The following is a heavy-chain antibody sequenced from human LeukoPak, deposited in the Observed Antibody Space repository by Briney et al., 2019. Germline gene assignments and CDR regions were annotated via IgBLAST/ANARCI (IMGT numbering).Heavy chain of an antibody. D-gene: IGHD3-10*01. CDR3: ARGLPDSVSGGPYYMDV. J-gene: IGHJ6*03. CDR1: GGSISSGGYY. CDR2: IYYSGST. V-gene: IGHV4-31*03. Sequence: SETQSLTCTVSGGSISSGGYYWSWIRQHPGKGLEWIGYIYYSGSTYYNPSLKSRVTISVDTSKNQFSLKLSSVTAADTAVYYCARGLPDSVSGGPYYMDVWGKGTTVTVSS.